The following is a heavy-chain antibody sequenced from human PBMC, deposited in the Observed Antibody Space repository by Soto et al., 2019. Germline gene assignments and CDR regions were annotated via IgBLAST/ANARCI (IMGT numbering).Heavy chain of an antibody. CDR2: ISGSGGST. J-gene: IGHJ4*02. CDR1: GFTFSSYA. Sequence: EVQLLESGGGLVQPGGSLRLSCAASGFTFSSYARSWVRQAPGKGLEWVSAISGSGGSTYYADSVKGRFTISRDNSKNTLYLQMNSLRAEDTAVYYCAKSYYYDSSGLDYWGQGTLVTVSS. V-gene: IGHV3-23*01. D-gene: IGHD3-22*01. CDR3: AKSYYYDSSGLDY.